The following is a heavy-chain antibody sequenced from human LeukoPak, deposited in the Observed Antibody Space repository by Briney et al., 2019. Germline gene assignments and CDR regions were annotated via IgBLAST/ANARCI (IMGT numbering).Heavy chain of an antibody. D-gene: IGHD6-6*01. CDR1: GASLRDHY. CDR3: AKEVGRARPGLDS. V-gene: IGHV4-59*11. Sequence: SGALSLTLSGSGASLRDHYWTWLRQDPGTGLEGIGNIYYTGTTSYNPALVSRVTISLHTSNNQFSLKLTSVTAAGTAVYCWAKEVGRARPGLDSWGQGTLVTVSS. J-gene: IGHJ4*02. CDR2: IYYTGTT.